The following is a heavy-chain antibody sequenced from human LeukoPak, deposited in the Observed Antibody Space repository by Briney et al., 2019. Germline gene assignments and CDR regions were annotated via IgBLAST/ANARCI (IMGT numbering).Heavy chain of an antibody. CDR1: GXTVSSNY. J-gene: IGHJ5*02. CDR3: ARDERYYYDSSGPP. V-gene: IGHV3-66*01. D-gene: IGHD3-22*01. CDR2: IYSGGST. Sequence: GGSLRLSCAASGXTVSSNYMSWVRQAPGKGLEWVSVIYSGGSTYYADSVKGRFTISRDNSKNTLYLQMNSLRAEDTAVYYCARDERYYYDSSGPPWGQGTLVTVSS.